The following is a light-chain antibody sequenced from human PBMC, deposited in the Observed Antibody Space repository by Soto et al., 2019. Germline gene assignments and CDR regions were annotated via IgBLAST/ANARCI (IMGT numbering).Light chain of an antibody. J-gene: IGKJ2*01. CDR1: QSISSTY. CDR3: QQYGSSPYT. V-gene: IGKV3-20*01. Sequence: EVVLTQSPGTLSLSPGERATLSCRASQSISSTYLAWYQQKPGQAHRLLIYGASIRATGIPDRFSGSGSGTDFTVTISRLEPEDFAVYYCQQYGSSPYTFGQGTKLEIK. CDR2: GAS.